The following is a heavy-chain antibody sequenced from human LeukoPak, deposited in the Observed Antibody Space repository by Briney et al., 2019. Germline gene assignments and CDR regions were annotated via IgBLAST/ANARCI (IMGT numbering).Heavy chain of an antibody. CDR3: AKDLAASVDAAMVFDY. Sequence: GGSLRLSCAASGFTFSTYAMSWVRQAPGKGLEWVSAISGGGGSTYYADSVKGRFTISRDNSKNTLYLQMNSLRAEDTAVYYCAKDLAASVDAAMVFDYWGQGILVTVSS. D-gene: IGHD5-18*01. CDR1: GFTFSTYA. J-gene: IGHJ4*02. V-gene: IGHV3-23*01. CDR2: ISGGGGST.